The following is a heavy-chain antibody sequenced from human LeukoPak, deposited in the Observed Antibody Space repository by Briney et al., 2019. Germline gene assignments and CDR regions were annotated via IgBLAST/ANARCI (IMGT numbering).Heavy chain of an antibody. V-gene: IGHV3-23*01. Sequence: QTGGSLRLSWAASGFTFSSYAMSWVRQAPGKGLEWVSAISGSGGSTYYADSVKGRFTISRDNSKNTLYLQMNSLRAEDTAVYYCAKSPSSGYYFGYFQHWGQGTLVTVSS. CDR1: GFTFSSYA. J-gene: IGHJ1*01. D-gene: IGHD3-22*01. CDR3: AKSPSSGYYFGYFQH. CDR2: ISGSGGST.